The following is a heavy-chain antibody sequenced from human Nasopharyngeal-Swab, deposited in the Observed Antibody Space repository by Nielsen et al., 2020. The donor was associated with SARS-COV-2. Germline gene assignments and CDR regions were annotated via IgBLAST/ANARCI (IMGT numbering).Heavy chain of an antibody. CDR1: GYSISSGYY. V-gene: IGHV4-38-2*02. J-gene: IGHJ4*02. CDR2: IDQSGNP. D-gene: IGHD2-21*01. Sequence: SETLSLTCTVSGYSISSGYYWGWIRQPPGKGLEWIESIDQSGNPYYTPSLKRRGTSSVDTSKNQFSLKLNSVTAADTALYFCVHLWLPGFWGEGPLVTVSS. CDR3: VHLWLPGF.